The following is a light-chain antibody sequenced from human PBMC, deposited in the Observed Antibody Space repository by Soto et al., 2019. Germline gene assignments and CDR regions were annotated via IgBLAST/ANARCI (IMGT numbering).Light chain of an antibody. Sequence: VLITQSRATQGLCVGVGGSRFIKTSQSVSGNLAWYQQKPGQAPRLLIYGASTRVTGIPARFSGSGSDTEFTLTLRSLQSEDFAVYSRQQYNSWPPLTFGGGTKVDIK. V-gene: IGKV3-15*01. J-gene: IGKJ4*01. CDR1: QSVSGN. CDR2: GAS. CDR3: QQYNSWPPLT.